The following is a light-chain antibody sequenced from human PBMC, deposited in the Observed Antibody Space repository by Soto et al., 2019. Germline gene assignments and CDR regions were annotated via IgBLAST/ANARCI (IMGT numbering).Light chain of an antibody. CDR2: EVS. V-gene: IGLV2-23*02. CDR1: SSDVGSYNL. J-gene: IGLJ3*02. Sequence: QSVLTQPASVSGSPGQSITISCTGTSSDVGSYNLVSWYQQHPGKAPKLMIYEVSKRPSGVSNRFSGSKSGNTASLTISGLQAEDEPDYYCCSYAGSSPWVFGGGTKVTVL. CDR3: CSYAGSSPWV.